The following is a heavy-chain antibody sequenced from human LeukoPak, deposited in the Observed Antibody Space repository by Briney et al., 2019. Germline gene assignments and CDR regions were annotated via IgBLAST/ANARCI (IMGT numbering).Heavy chain of an antibody. CDR3: AKDSPRYSSSWPIDY. CDR2: ISSSGSTI. CDR1: GFTFSDYY. D-gene: IGHD6-13*01. Sequence: GSLRLSCAASGFTFSDYYMSWIRQAPGKGLEWVSYISSSGSTIYYVDSVKGRFTISRDNSKNTLYLQMNSLRAEDTAVYYCAKDSPRYSSSWPIDYWGQGTLVTVSS. V-gene: IGHV3-11*01. J-gene: IGHJ4*02.